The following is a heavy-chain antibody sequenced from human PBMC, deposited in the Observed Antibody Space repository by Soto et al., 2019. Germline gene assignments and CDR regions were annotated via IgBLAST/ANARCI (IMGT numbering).Heavy chain of an antibody. Sequence: ASVKVSCKASAYPFTSYGISWVRQAPGQGLERMGWISAYNGNTKYAQKLQGRVTMTTDTSTSTAYMELRSLRSEDTAGHSCAREEPITIWEVVTPNWFDPWGQGTRVTFSS. J-gene: IGHJ5*02. CDR2: ISAYNGNT. V-gene: IGHV1-18*01. CDR1: AYPFTSYG. CDR3: AREEPITIWEVVTPNWFDP. D-gene: IGHD3-3*01.